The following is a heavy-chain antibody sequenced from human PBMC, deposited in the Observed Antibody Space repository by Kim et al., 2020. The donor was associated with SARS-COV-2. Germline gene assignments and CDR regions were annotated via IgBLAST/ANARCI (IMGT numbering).Heavy chain of an antibody. CDR3: ARSSYCGGDCYLGYNWFDP. CDR2: TYYRSKWYN. V-gene: IGHV6-1*01. J-gene: IGHJ5*02. CDR1: GDSVSSNSAA. D-gene: IGHD2-21*01. Sequence: SQTLSLTCAISGDSVSSNSAAWNWIRQSPSRGLGWLGRTYYRSKWYNDYAVSVKSRITINPDTSKNQFSLQLNSVTPEDTAVYYCARSSYCGGDCYLGYNWFDPWGQGTLVTVSS.